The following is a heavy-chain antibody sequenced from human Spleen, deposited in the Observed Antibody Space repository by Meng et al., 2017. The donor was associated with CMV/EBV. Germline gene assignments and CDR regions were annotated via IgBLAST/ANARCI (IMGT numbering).Heavy chain of an antibody. J-gene: IGHJ4*02. CDR1: GYTFTNYY. Sequence: ASVKVSCKTSGYTFTNYYVHWVRQAPGQGLEWMGMINLSGGTTSFAQKFQGRLTMTRDTSTSTAYMELSSLRSDDTAVYFCAREAIYQVVAGPDFDYWGQGTLVTVSS. CDR2: INLSGGTT. CDR3: AREAIYQVVAGPDFDY. V-gene: IGHV1-46*01. D-gene: IGHD2-2*01.